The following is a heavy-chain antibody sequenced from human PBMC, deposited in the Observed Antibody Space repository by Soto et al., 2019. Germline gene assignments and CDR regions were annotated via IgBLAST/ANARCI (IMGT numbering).Heavy chain of an antibody. D-gene: IGHD3-3*01. CDR1: GFTFSSYW. CDR3: ARDRYSYYDFWSGSLPYYYFGMDV. J-gene: IGHJ6*02. Sequence: EVQLVESGGGLVQPGGSLRPSCAASGFTFSSYWMSWVRQAPGKGLEWVANIKQDGSEKYYVDSVKGRFTISRDNAKNSLYLQMNSLRAEDTAVYYCARDRYSYYDFWSGSLPYYYFGMDVWGQGTTVTVSS. CDR2: IKQDGSEK. V-gene: IGHV3-7*01.